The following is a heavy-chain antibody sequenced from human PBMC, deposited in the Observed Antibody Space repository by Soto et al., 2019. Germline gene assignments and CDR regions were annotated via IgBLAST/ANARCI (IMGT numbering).Heavy chain of an antibody. CDR2: IDWDDDK. J-gene: IGHJ4*02. CDR1: GFSLSTSGMC. V-gene: IGHV2-70*12. Sequence: SGPTLVNPTETLTLTCSLSGFSLSTSGMCVSWIRQPPGKALEWLARIDWDDDKYYSTSLKTRLTIFKDTSQNQVVLTMTNMDPVDTATYYCAHRPRGFTYFLDYWGQGTLVTVSS. CDR3: AHRPRGFTYFLDY.